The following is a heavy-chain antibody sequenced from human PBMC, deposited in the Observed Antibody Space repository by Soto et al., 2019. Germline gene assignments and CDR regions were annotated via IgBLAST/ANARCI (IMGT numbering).Heavy chain of an antibody. CDR2: ISSSSSTI. J-gene: IGHJ4*02. V-gene: IGHV3-48*01. Sequence: GGSLRLSCAASGFTFSNYAMNWVRQAPGKGLEWVSYISSSSSTIYYADSVKGRFTISRDNAKNSLYLQMNSLRAEDTAVYYCARDMGGYNIPLDYWGQGTLVTVSS. CDR3: ARDMGGYNIPLDY. CDR1: GFTFSNYA. D-gene: IGHD1-1*01.